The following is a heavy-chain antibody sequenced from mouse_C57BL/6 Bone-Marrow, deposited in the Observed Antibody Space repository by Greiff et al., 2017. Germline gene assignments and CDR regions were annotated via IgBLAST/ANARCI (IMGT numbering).Heavy chain of an antibody. D-gene: IGHD3-2*02. CDR2: IDPETGGT. CDR3: TDLRLFFDY. J-gene: IGHJ2*01. CDR1: GYTFTDYE. Sequence: VKLMESGAELVRPGASVTLSCKASGYTFTDYEMHWVKQTPVHGLEWIGAIDPETGGTAYNQKFKGKAILTADKSSSTAYMELRSLTSEDSAVYYCTDLRLFFDYWGQGTTLTVSS. V-gene: IGHV1-15*01.